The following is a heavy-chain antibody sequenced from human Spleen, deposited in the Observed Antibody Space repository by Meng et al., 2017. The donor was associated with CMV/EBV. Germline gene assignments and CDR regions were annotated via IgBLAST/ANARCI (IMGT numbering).Heavy chain of an antibody. D-gene: IGHD3-10*01. V-gene: IGHV4-59*01. CDR2: IYYSGST. CDR1: GDSISSYY. CDR3: ARATYYYGSGSYYWVSRGYFDY. J-gene: IGHJ4*02. Sequence: SETLSLTCTVSGDSISSYYWSWIRQPPGKGLEWIGYIYYSGSTNYNPSLKSRVTISVDTSKNQFSLKLSSVTAADTAVYYCARATYYYGSGSYYWVSRGYFDYWGQGTLVTVSS.